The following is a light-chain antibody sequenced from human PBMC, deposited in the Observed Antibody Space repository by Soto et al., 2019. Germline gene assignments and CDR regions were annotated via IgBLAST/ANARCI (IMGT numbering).Light chain of an antibody. CDR1: SSEVGGYNY. CDR3: SSYTIISTSHLYV. Sequence: QSALTQPASVSGSPGQSITMSCTGTSSEVGGYNYVSWYQQHPGEAPKLMIYEVSNRPSGVSNRFSGSKSGNTASLTISGLQAEDEADYYCSSYTIISTSHLYVFGTGTKVTVL. J-gene: IGLJ1*01. V-gene: IGLV2-14*01. CDR2: EVS.